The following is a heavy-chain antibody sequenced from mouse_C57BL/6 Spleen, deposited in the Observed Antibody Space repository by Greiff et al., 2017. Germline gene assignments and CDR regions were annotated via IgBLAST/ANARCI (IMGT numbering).Heavy chain of an antibody. V-gene: IGHV5-17*01. CDR3: ARRGEKLSIDY. J-gene: IGHJ2*01. CDR2: ISRGSSTI. CDR1: GFTFSDYG. Sequence: VQLKQSGGGLVKPGGSLKLSCAASGFTFSDYGMHWVLHAPARGLAWVAYISRGSSTIYYAATVKGRFTLTRDNAKNTLFLQMTSLRSEDTAMYYCARRGEKLSIDYWGQGTTLTVSS. D-gene: IGHD1-1*01.